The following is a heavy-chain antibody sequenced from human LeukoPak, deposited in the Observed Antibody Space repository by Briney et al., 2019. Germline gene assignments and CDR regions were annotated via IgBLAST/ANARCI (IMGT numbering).Heavy chain of an antibody. J-gene: IGHJ4*02. CDR1: GFTFSSYG. CDR3: AKLLGSWYYFDY. D-gene: IGHD6-13*01. CDR2: ISGSGGST. V-gene: IGHV3-23*01. Sequence: GGSLRLSCAASGFTFSSYGMHWVRQAPGKGLEWVSAISGSGGSTYCADSVKGRFTISRDNSKNTLYLQMNSLRAEDTAVYYCAKLLGSWYYFDYWGQGTLVTVSS.